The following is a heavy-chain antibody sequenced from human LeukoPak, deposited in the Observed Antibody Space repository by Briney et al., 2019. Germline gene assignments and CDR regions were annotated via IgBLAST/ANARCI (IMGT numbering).Heavy chain of an antibody. CDR2: IKQDGEEN. J-gene: IGHJ4*02. Sequence: GGSLRLSCAASGFTFSRFWMSWVRQAPGKGLEWVANIKQDGEENFYVDSVKGRFTISRDNAKNSLYLQMNSLRAEDTAVYYCAGGYWGQGTLVTVSS. CDR3: AGGY. V-gene: IGHV3-7*01. CDR1: GFTFSRFW.